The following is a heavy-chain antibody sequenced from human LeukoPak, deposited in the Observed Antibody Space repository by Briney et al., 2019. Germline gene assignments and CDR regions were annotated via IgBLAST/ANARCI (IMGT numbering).Heavy chain of an antibody. CDR1: GFTFSTYA. J-gene: IGHJ4*02. Sequence: GGSLRLSCAASGFTFSTYAMSWVRQAPGRGLEWVSAISGSGGSTYYADSVKGRFTISRDNSKNTLYLQMNSLRAEDTALYYCAESRSGWYEFDYWGQGTLVTVSS. D-gene: IGHD6-19*01. CDR3: AESRSGWYEFDY. V-gene: IGHV3-23*01. CDR2: ISGSGGST.